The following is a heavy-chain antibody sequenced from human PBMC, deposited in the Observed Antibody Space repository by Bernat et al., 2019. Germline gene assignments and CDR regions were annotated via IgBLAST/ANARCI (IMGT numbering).Heavy chain of an antibody. CDR1: GFTFSSFG. D-gene: IGHD2/OR15-2a*01. CDR2: IWYDGTNQ. J-gene: IGHJ6*03. V-gene: IGHV3-33*01. Sequence: QVQLVESGGGVVQPGTSLRLSCAASGFTFSSFGMHWVRQAPGKGLEWVAVIWYDGTNQKYADSVQGRFTISRDDSKNTLYLQMNSLRVEDTAVYYCARVGRIQNIYYYYYMDVWGKGTTVTVSS. CDR3: ARVGRIQNIYYYYYMDV.